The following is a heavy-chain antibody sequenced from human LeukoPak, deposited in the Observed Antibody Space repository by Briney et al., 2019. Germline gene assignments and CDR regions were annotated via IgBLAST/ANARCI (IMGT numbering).Heavy chain of an antibody. CDR2: INHSGST. Sequence: SETLSLTCAVYGGSFSGYYWSWIRQPPGKGLEWIGEINHSGSTNYNPSLKSRVTISVDTSKNQFSLRLSSVTAADTAVYYCARGGLAARPLDYWGQGTLVTVSS. J-gene: IGHJ4*02. V-gene: IGHV4-34*01. CDR3: ARGGLAARPLDY. D-gene: IGHD6-6*01. CDR1: GGSFSGYY.